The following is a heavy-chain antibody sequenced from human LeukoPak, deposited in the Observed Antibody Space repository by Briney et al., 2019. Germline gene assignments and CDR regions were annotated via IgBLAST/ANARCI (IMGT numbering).Heavy chain of an antibody. D-gene: IGHD2-2*01. V-gene: IGHV1-69*04. CDR2: IIPILGIA. J-gene: IGHJ6*02. CDR1: GGTFSSYA. Sequence: SVKVSCKASGGTFSSYAISWVRQAPGQGLEWMGRIIPILGIANYAQKFQGRVTITADKSTSTAYMELSSLRSEDTAVYYCARDRRGPLPIVEVPAAIYYYGMDVWGQGTTVTVSS. CDR3: ARDRRGPLPIVEVPAAIYYYGMDV.